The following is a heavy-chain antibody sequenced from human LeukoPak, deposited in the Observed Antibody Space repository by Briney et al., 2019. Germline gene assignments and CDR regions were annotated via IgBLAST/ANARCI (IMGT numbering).Heavy chain of an antibody. CDR3: ARNLVWGGSSSSLGY. D-gene: IGHD6-6*01. CDR1: GFTFSSYS. Sequence: GGSLRLSCAASGFTFSSYSTNWVRQAPGKGLEWVSSISSSSSYIYYADSVKGRFTISRDNAKNSVFLQMKSLRADDTAIYYCARNLVWGGSSSSLGYWGQGTLVTVAS. CDR2: ISSSSSYI. J-gene: IGHJ4*02. V-gene: IGHV3-21*01.